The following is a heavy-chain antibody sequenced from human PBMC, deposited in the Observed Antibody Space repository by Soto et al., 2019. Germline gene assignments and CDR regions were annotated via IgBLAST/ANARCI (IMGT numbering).Heavy chain of an antibody. CDR2: ISSTSSII. D-gene: IGHD3-9*01. CDR1: GFSFSSHS. CDR3: ARAKGWPDISFHP. J-gene: IGHJ1*01. V-gene: IGHV3-48*02. Sequence: EVQLVESGGGLVQPGGCLRLSCAASGFSFSSHSMNWVRQAPGKGLEWVSYISSTSSIIYYADSVKGRFTTSRDNAKNSLYLQMNSLRDEDTAVSYCARAKGWPDISFHPWGQGTLVIVSS.